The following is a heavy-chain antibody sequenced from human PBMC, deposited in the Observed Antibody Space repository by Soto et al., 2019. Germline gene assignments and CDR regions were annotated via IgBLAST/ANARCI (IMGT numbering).Heavy chain of an antibody. J-gene: IGHJ4*02. Sequence: QLQESGPGLVKPSETLSLTCSVSGDSINSDKYYWGWIRQPPGKGLEWIGSSYYRGNTYSNPSLQTRVTMSLDKSTSQFSLRLNSVTAADSAVYFCARLEGLATISYYFALWGQGAQVTVSS. CDR3: ARLEGLATISYYFAL. CDR2: SYYRGNT. CDR1: GDSINSDKYY. D-gene: IGHD3-9*01. V-gene: IGHV4-39*01.